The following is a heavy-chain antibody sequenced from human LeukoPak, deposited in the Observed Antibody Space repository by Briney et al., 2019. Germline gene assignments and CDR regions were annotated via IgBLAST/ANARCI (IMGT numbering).Heavy chain of an antibody. CDR3: GKLKSSGYLIEY. J-gene: IGHJ4*02. D-gene: IGHD3-22*01. CDR1: GFTVSSNY. Sequence: PGGSLRLSCAASGFTVSSNYMSWVRQAPGKGLEWVSVMYSCGDTYYADSVRGRFTVSRDNSKNTLYLQMNSLRVDDTAVYYCGKLKSSGYLIEYWGQGTLVTVST. CDR2: MYSCGDT. V-gene: IGHV3-53*01.